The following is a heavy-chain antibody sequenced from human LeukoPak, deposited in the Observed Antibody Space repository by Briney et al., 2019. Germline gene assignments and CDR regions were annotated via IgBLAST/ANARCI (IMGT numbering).Heavy chain of an antibody. Sequence: SETLSLTCTVSGGSISSSSYYWSWIRQPPGKGLEWIGEINHSGSTNYNPSLKSRVTISVDTSKNQFSLKLSSVTAADTAVYYCARGLLADFWGQGTMVTVSS. V-gene: IGHV4-39*07. J-gene: IGHJ3*01. CDR1: GGSISSSSYY. CDR3: ARGLLADF. D-gene: IGHD2-15*01. CDR2: INHSGST.